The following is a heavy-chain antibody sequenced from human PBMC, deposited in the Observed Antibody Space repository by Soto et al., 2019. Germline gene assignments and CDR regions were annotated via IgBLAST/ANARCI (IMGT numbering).Heavy chain of an antibody. CDR2: ISAYNGNT. D-gene: IGHD3-22*01. J-gene: IGHJ1*01. Sequence: GASVKVSCKASGYTFTSYGISWVRQAPGQGLEWMGWISAYNGNTNYAQKLQGRVTMTTDTSTSTAYMELRSLRSDDTAVYYCARATYDSSGYYMTHREYFQHWGQGTLVTVSS. CDR1: GYTFTSYG. CDR3: ARATYDSSGYYMTHREYFQH. V-gene: IGHV1-18*01.